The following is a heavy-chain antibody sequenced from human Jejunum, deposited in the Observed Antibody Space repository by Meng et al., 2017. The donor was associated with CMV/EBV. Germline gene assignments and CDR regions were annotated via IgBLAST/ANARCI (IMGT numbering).Heavy chain of an antibody. Sequence: FTVSYNYISGVRQAPGKGLQWISATFNGRNTYYADSVKGRFTISRDNSKNTLWLQMDGLRPEDTAVYYCAREHSSSYYSNHYFDLWGQGTLVTVSS. J-gene: IGHJ4*02. CDR3: AREHSSSYYSNHYFDL. V-gene: IGHV3-66*02. CDR1: FTVSYNY. D-gene: IGHD1-26*01. CDR2: TFNGRNT.